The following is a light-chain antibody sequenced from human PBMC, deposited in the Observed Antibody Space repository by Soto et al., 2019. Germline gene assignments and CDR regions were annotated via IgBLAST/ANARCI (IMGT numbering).Light chain of an antibody. CDR3: QQCGGSPLFS. Sequence: EIVLTQSPGTLSLSPGERATLSCTASQSVASSCLAWYQRKPGQAPRLLIHTTSIRATDIPDRFSGSGSGTDFTLTISRLEPEDSAVYYCQQCGGSPLFSFGPGTRLDI. J-gene: IGKJ3*01. CDR2: TTS. V-gene: IGKV3-20*01. CDR1: QSVASSC.